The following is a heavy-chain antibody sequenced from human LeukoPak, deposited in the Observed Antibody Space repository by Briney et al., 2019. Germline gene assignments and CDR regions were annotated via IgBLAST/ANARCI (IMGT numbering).Heavy chain of an antibody. J-gene: IGHJ4*02. D-gene: IGHD6-19*01. Sequence: GGSLRLSCAASGFTFSSYSMNWVRQALGKGLEWVSSISSSSSSYIYYADSVKGRFTISRDNAKNSLYLQMNSLRAEDTAVYYCARVAVAVAEDYWGQGTLVTVSS. CDR3: ARVAVAVAEDY. CDR2: ISSSSSSYI. V-gene: IGHV3-21*01. CDR1: GFTFSSYS.